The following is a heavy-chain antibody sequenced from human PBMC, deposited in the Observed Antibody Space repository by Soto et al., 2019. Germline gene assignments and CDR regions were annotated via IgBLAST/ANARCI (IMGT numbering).Heavy chain of an antibody. CDR1: GGSISSGGYA. J-gene: IGHJ4*02. CDR3: SRDGGELGY. Sequence: QLQLQESGSGLVKPSQTLSLTCAVSGGSISSGGYAWSWIRQPPGKGLEWIGYIYDSGSTNYNPSLKSRVTISVDRSKNQFSLRLSSVTAADTAVYYCSRDGGELGYWCQGTLVTVSS. V-gene: IGHV4-30-2*01. D-gene: IGHD3-16*01. CDR2: IYDSGST.